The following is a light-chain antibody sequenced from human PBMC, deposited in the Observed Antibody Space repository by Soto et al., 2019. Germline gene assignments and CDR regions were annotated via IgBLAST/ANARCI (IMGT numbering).Light chain of an antibody. V-gene: IGLV2-14*01. J-gene: IGLJ1*01. CDR3: CSFAGTRNLFV. Sequence: QSALTQPASVSGSPGQSITISCTGTTSDVGGYDYVSWYQQHPGKAPKLLIFEVSSRPSGVSSRFSGSRSANSASLTISGLQAEDEADYYCCSFAGTRNLFVFGTGTKLTVL. CDR1: TSDVGGYDY. CDR2: EVS.